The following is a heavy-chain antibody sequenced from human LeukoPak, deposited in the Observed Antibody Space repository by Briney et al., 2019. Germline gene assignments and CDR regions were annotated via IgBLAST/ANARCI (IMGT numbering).Heavy chain of an antibody. CDR1: GFTFSSYE. CDR2: ISSSGRAI. D-gene: IGHD4-23*01. CDR3: ARCPRWSHFDY. J-gene: IGHJ4*02. V-gene: IGHV3-48*03. Sequence: GGSLRLSCAGSGFTFSSYEMNWVRQAPGKGLEWVSYISSSGRAIYYADSVRGRFTVSRDNAKNSLYLQMNSLRAEDTAVYYCARCPRWSHFDYWGQGTLLIVVS.